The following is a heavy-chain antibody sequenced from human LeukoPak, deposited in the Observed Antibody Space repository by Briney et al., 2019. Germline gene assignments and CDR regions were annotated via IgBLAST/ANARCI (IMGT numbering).Heavy chain of an antibody. J-gene: IGHJ5*02. D-gene: IGHD3-10*01. V-gene: IGHV4-34*01. CDR3: ARPRGWFGDKNWFDP. Sequence: PSETLSLTCAVYGGSFSGYYWSWIRQPPGKGLEWIGEINHSGSTNYNPSLKSRVTISVDTSKNQFSLKLSSVTAADTAVYYCARPRGWFGDKNWFDPWGQGTLVTVSS. CDR1: GGSFSGYY. CDR2: INHSGST.